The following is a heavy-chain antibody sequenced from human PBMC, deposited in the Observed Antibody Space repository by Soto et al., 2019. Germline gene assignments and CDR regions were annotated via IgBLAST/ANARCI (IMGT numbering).Heavy chain of an antibody. Sequence: ASVKVSCKASGYTFTSYDINWVRQATGQGLEWMGWMNPNSGNTGYAQKFQGRVTMTRNTSISTAYMELSSLRSEDTAVYYCASRPYGSGSSYYYYYYMDVWGKGTTVTVSS. CDR1: GYTFTSYD. V-gene: IGHV1-8*01. CDR3: ASRPYGSGSSYYYYYYMDV. J-gene: IGHJ6*03. D-gene: IGHD3-10*01. CDR2: MNPNSGNT.